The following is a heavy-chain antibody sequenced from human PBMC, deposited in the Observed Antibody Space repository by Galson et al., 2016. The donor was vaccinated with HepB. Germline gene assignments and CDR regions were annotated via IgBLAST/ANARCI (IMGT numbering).Heavy chain of an antibody. V-gene: IGHV1-24*01. D-gene: IGHD6-19*01. J-gene: IGHJ6*02. CDR3: ATGVAVAGYYYYGMDV. CDR1: GYTLTELS. Sequence: SVKVSCKVSGYTLTELSMHWVRQAPGKGLEWMGGFDPEDGETIYAQKFQGRVTMTEDTSTDTAYMELSSLRSEDTAVYYCATGVAVAGYYYYGMDVWGQGTTVTVPS. CDR2: FDPEDGET.